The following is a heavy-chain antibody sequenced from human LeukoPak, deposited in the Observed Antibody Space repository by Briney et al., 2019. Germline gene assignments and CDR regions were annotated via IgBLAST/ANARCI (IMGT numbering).Heavy chain of an antibody. V-gene: IGHV3-21*01. CDR3: VRGDRRDY. J-gene: IGHJ4*02. CDR2: ISDSSSVQ. D-gene: IGHD2-15*01. Sequence: PGGSLRLSCAASGFTCSSSTMNWVRQAPGKGLEGVSSISDSSSVQYYSDSVEGRFTIYRDNGKNSLYLQMTSLRVEDRAVYYCVRGDRRDYWGAGTLVTVSS. CDR1: GFTCSSST.